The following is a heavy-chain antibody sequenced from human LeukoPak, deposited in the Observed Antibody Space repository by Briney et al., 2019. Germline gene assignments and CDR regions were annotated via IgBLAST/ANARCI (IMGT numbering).Heavy chain of an antibody. CDR2: INHSGST. V-gene: IGHV4-34*01. D-gene: IGHD3-10*01. J-gene: IGHJ5*02. CDR1: GGSFSGYY. Sequence: SGTLSLTCAVYGGSFSGYYWSWIRQPPGKGLEWIGEINHSGSTNYNPSLKSRVTISVDTSKNQFSLKLSSVTAADTAVYYCARRGVYGSGSRGFDPWGQGTLVTVSS. CDR3: ARRGVYGSGSRGFDP.